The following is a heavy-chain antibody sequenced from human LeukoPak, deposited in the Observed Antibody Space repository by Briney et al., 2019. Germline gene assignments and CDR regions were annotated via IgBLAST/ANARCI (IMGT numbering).Heavy chain of an antibody. V-gene: IGHV3-30*04. J-gene: IGHJ6*03. CDR3: ARDSPDYYYYYMDV. CDR1: GFTFSNYA. Sequence: GGSLRLSCAASGFTFSNYAMSWVRQAPGKGLEWVAVISYDGSNKYYADSVKGRFTISRDNSKNTLYLQMNSLRAEDTAVYYCARDSPDYYYYYMDVWGKGTTVTVSS. CDR2: ISYDGSNK.